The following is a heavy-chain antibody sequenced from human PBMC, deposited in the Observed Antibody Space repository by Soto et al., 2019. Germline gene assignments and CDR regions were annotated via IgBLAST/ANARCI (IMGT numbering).Heavy chain of an antibody. CDR3: ARDPGYSYGYN. V-gene: IGHV1-46*01. D-gene: IGHD5-18*01. Sequence: ASVKVSCKASGYIFTNYYIHWVRQAPGQGLEWMGTINAGDGYTTYSQKFMGRVSMTRDTSASTVSMELSSLRSEDTAVYYCARDPGYSYGYNWGQGTLVTVSS. CDR1: GYIFTNYY. CDR2: INAGDGYT. J-gene: IGHJ4*02.